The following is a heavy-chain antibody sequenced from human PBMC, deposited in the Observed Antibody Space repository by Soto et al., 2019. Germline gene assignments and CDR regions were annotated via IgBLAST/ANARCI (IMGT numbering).Heavy chain of an antibody. CDR3: ARHTPAISISDH. CDR2: ISYSGTT. J-gene: IGHJ4*02. V-gene: IGHV4-39*01. D-gene: IGHD2-15*01. Sequence: PSETLSLTCTVSGGSINNNHYYWGWVRQPPGKGLEWIGSISYSGTTYFNPSLKSRVVKSVDTSKNQFSLKLSSVTAADTAVYYCARHTPAISISDHWGQGTLVTVSS. CDR1: GGSINNNHYY.